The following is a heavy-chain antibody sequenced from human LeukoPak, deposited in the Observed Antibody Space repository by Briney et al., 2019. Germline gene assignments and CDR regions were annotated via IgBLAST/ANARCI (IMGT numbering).Heavy chain of an antibody. CDR2: IKQDGGEK. Sequence: QSGGSLRLSCAASGFTFSSYAMSWVRQAPGKGLEWVANIKQDGGEKYYVDSVKGRFTISRDNAKNSLYLQMNSLRAEDTALYYCARPRGDYGINWFDPWGQGTLVTVSS. CDR1: GFTFSSYA. CDR3: ARPRGDYGINWFDP. V-gene: IGHV3-7*01. D-gene: IGHD4-17*01. J-gene: IGHJ5*02.